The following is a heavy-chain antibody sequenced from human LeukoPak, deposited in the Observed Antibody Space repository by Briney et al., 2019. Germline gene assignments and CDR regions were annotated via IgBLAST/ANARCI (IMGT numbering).Heavy chain of an antibody. CDR1: GFTFSSSA. Sequence: PGGSLSLSCAASGFTFSSSAMTWVRQAPGKGLEGVSTITGSDDRTYYADSVKGRFTISRDFSKNTLHLQMNSLRVEDTAIYYCAKGPQLNSGYHPDYWGQGTLVSVSS. J-gene: IGHJ4*02. CDR2: ITGSDDRT. V-gene: IGHV3-23*01. CDR3: AKGPQLNSGYHPDY. D-gene: IGHD3-22*01.